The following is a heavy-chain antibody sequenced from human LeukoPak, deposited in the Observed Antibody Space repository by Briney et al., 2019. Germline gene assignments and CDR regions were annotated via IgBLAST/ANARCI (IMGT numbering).Heavy chain of an antibody. CDR1: GFTFSSYS. CDR2: ISSSGSTI. D-gene: IGHD5-18*01. J-gene: IGHJ4*02. Sequence: GGSLRLSCAASGFTFSSYSMNGVRQAPGKGLEWVSYISSSGSTIYYADSVKGRFTISRDNAKNSLYLQMNSLRAEDTAVYYCASDSYGYGDYWGQGTLVTVSS. V-gene: IGHV3-48*04. CDR3: ASDSYGYGDY.